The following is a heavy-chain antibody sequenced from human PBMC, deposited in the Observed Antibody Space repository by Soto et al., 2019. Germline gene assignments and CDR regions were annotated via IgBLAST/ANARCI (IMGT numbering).Heavy chain of an antibody. V-gene: IGHV1-2*02. CDR1: GYTFTGYY. J-gene: IGHJ5*02. D-gene: IGHD3-16*01. CDR2: INSNTGGT. Sequence: QVQLVQSGAEVKKPGASVKVSCKASGYTFTGYYMHWVRQAPGQGLEWMGWINSNTGGTNYAQRFQGRVTMTSDTSISTDYMELSRLTSDDTAVYYCARNDYFPTIGYYQIRWFDPWGQGTLVTVSS. CDR3: ARNDYFPTIGYYQIRWFDP.